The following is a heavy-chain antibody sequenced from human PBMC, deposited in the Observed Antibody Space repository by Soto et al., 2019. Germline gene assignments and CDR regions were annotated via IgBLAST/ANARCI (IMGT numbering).Heavy chain of an antibody. CDR3: AGSTNYYLYYFDY. D-gene: IGHD3-16*01. V-gene: IGHV3-53*01. CDR1: GFSVSGNY. Sequence: PGGSLRLSCAASGFSVSGNYMSWVRQAPGKGPEWISVIHSNGDTNYADSVKGRFSISRDKYKYTVYLQMNSLRAEDTAVYYCAGSTNYYLYYFDYWGQGTLVTVSS. CDR2: IHSNGDT. J-gene: IGHJ4*02.